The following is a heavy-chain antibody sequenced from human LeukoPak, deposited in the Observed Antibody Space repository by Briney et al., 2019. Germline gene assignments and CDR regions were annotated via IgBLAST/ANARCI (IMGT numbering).Heavy chain of an antibody. CDR1: GFTFSSYG. CDR2: ISSSGTYV. D-gene: IGHD2-21*01. CDR3: AREQSYSEEIVVVNPPFDY. J-gene: IGHJ4*02. V-gene: IGHV3-21*01. Sequence: GGSLRLSCAASGFTFSSYGMNWVRQAPGKGLEWVSSISSSGTYVYFADSVKVRFTISRDNAKNSLYLQMNSLRAEDTALYYCAREQSYSEEIVVVNPPFDYWGQGTLVTVSS.